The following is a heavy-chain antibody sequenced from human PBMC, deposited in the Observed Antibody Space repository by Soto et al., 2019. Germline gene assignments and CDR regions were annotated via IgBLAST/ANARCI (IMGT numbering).Heavy chain of an antibody. V-gene: IGHV4-28*03. D-gene: IGHD1-20*01. Sequence: PSETLSLTCAVSGAPITSNNWWAWLRRSPGKGLEWIGYIYYSGSTYYNPSLKSRVTISVDTSKNQFSLKLSSVTAADTAVYYCARVGGINWFDPWGQGTLVTVSS. CDR2: IYYSGST. J-gene: IGHJ5*02. CDR3: ARVGGINWFDP. CDR1: GAPITSNNW.